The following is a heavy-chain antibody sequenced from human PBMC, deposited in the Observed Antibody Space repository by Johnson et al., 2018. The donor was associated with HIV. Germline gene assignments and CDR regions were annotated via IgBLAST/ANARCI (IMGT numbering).Heavy chain of an antibody. V-gene: IGHV3-30*18. CDR3: AKTYYDFWSGYFGAFDI. J-gene: IGHJ3*02. CDR1: GSTFSSYG. Sequence: QVQLVESGGGVVQPGRSLRLSCAASGSTFSSYGMHWVRQAPGKGLEWVAVISYDGNNKYYADSVKGRFTISRDNSKNTLYLQMNSLRAEDTALYYCAKTYYDFWSGYFGAFDIWGQGTMVTVSS. D-gene: IGHD3-3*01. CDR2: ISYDGNNK.